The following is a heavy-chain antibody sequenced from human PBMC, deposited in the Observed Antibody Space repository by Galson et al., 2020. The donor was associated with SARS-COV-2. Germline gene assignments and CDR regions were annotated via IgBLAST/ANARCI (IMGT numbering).Heavy chain of an antibody. J-gene: IGHJ6*03. V-gene: IGHV3-13*01. D-gene: IGHD1-26*01. Sequence: GESLKISCAASGFTFSSYDIHWVRQATGKGLEWVSAIGTAGDTYYPGSVKGRFTISRENATNSVYLQMNSLRAGDTAVYYCARASFRWELSNFYYYSMAVWGKGTTVTGSS. CDR3: ARASFRWELSNFYYYSMAV. CDR1: GFTFSSYD. CDR2: IGTAGDT.